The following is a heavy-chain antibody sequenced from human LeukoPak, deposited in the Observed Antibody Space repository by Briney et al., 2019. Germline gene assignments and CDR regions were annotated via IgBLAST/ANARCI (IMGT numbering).Heavy chain of an antibody. CDR2: ISAYNGNT. D-gene: IGHD3-10*01. CDR1: GYTFTSYG. J-gene: IGHJ4*02. CDR3: ARDYGTRYYYAPGGY. Sequence: GASVKVFCKASGYTFTSYGISWVRQAPGQGLEWMGWISAYNGNTNYAQKLQGRVTMTTDTSTSTAYMELRSLRSDDTAVYYCARDYGTRYYYAPGGYWGQGTLVTVSS. V-gene: IGHV1-18*01.